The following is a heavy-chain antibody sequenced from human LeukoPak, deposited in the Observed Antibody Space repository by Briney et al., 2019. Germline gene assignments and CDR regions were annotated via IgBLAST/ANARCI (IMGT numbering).Heavy chain of an antibody. CDR3: ARLMATSFDY. D-gene: IGHD5-24*01. J-gene: IGHJ4*02. CDR1: GGSISSSSYY. Sequence: SETLSLTCTVSGGSISSSSYYWGWIRQPPGKGLEWIGSIYYSGSTYYNPSLKSRVTISVDTSKNQFSLKLSSVTAADTAVYYCARLMATSFDYWGQGTLVTVSS. CDR2: IYYSGST. V-gene: IGHV4-39*07.